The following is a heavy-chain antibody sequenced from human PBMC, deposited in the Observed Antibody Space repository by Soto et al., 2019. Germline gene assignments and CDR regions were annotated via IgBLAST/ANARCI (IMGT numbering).Heavy chain of an antibody. CDR1: GLNVSNNC. V-gene: IGHV3-66*01. D-gene: IGHD5-12*01. Sequence: GGSLRLSCAASGLNVSNNCMNWVRQAPVKGLEWVSVIYSGGITYYADSVKGRFTISRDNSKNTLFLQMNSLRAEDAALYYCARDKSTGYATILGNMDVWGKGTTVTASS. J-gene: IGHJ6*03. CDR2: IYSGGIT. CDR3: ARDKSTGYATILGNMDV.